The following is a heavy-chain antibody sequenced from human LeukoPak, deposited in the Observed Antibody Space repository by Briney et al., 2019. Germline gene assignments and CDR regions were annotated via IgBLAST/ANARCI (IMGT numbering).Heavy chain of an antibody. J-gene: IGHJ4*02. V-gene: IGHV4-59*01. Sequence: PSETLSLTCTVSGDSIRSYSWNWIRQPPGKGLEWIGYIYYSGTTYYNPSIKSRVTISVDTSHQFSLRLSSVTAADTAVYYCARARDAYDSFDNWGQGTLVTVSS. CDR2: IYYSGTT. D-gene: IGHD3-22*01. CDR1: GDSIRSYS. CDR3: ARARDAYDSFDN.